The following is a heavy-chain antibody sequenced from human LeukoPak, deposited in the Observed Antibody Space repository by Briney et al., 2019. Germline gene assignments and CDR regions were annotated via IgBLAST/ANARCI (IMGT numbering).Heavy chain of an antibody. J-gene: IGHJ4*02. CDR2: IYYHENT. CDR3: ARGGIYDSSGYYPGDSDY. CDR1: GFTFSRHG. V-gene: IGHV4-38-2*01. Sequence: GTLRLSCVASGFTFSRHGMNWVRQAPGKGLEWIGSIYYHENTYYNSSLKSRVTISVDTSKNQFSLKLSSVTAADTAVYYCARGGIYDSSGYYPGDSDYWGQGTLVTVSS. D-gene: IGHD3-22*01.